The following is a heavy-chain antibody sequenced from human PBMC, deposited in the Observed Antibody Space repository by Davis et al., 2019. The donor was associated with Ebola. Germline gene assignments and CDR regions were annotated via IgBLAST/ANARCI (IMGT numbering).Heavy chain of an antibody. Sequence: PGGSLRLSCSASGFTFSSYAMHWVRQAPGKGLEYVSAISSNGGSTYYADSVKGRFTISRDNSKNTLYLQMSSLRAEDTAVYYCVKIPKPTIVGAPYYYMDVWGKGTTVTVSS. CDR2: ISSNGGST. D-gene: IGHD1-26*01. V-gene: IGHV3-64D*06. J-gene: IGHJ6*03. CDR1: GFTFSSYA. CDR3: VKIPKPTIVGAPYYYMDV.